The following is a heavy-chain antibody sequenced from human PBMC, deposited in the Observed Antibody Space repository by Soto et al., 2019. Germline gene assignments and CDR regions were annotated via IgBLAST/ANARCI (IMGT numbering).Heavy chain of an antibody. CDR3: ARGSPYSPSVGNYYYYYGMDV. CDR2: IYYSGST. D-gene: IGHD2-2*01. CDR1: GGSISSGGYY. V-gene: IGHV4-31*03. Sequence: SETLSLTCTVSGGSISSGGYYWSWIRQHPGKGLEWIGYIYYSGSTYYNPSLKSRVTISVDTSKDQFSLKLSSVTAADTAVYYCARGSPYSPSVGNYYYYYGMDVWGQGTTVTVSS. J-gene: IGHJ6*02.